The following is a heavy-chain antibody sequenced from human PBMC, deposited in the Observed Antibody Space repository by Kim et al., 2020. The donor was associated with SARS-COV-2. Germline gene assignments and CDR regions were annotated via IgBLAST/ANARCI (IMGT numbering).Heavy chain of an antibody. CDR2: ISRSSSYI. V-gene: IGHV3-21*01. J-gene: IGHJ4*02. Sequence: GGSLRLSCAASGFTFSSYSLNWVRQAPGKGLEWVSSISRSSSYIYYADSVKGRFTISRDNAKNSLYLQMNSLRAEDTAVYSCARATPNNGGLYFFDYWGQRTLVTVSS. D-gene: IGHD2-8*01. CDR3: ARATPNNGGLYFFDY. CDR1: GFTFSSYS.